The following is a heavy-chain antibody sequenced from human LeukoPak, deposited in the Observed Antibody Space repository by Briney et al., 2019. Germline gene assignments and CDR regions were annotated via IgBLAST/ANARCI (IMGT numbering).Heavy chain of an antibody. V-gene: IGHV6-1*01. CDR3: ARDWDYGGKGVYFDP. J-gene: IGHJ5*02. Sequence: SQILSLTCAISGDGVSSNSAAWNWIRQSPSRGLEWLGRTYYRSKWYNDYAASVKSRITINADTSKNQFSLQLNSVTPEDTAVYYCARDWDYGGKGVYFDPWGQGTLVTVSS. CDR2: TYYRSKWYN. CDR1: GDGVSSNSAA. D-gene: IGHD4-23*01.